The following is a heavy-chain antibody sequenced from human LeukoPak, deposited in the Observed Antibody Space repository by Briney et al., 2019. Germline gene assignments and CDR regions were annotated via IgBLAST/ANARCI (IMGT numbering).Heavy chain of an antibody. J-gene: IGHJ4*02. CDR2: INPSGGST. CDR1: GYTFTTYY. D-gene: IGHD5-18*01. Sequence: ASVKVSCKASGYTFTTYYIHWVRQAPGQGFEWMGIINPSGGSTTYAQKFQGRVTMTRDTSTSTVYMELSSLRSEDTAVYYCARGGSVDTAMVTHFDYWGQGTLVTVSS. CDR3: ARGGSVDTAMVTHFDY. V-gene: IGHV1-46*01.